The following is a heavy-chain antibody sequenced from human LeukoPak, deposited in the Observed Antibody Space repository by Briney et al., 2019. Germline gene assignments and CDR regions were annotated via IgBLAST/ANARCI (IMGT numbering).Heavy chain of an antibody. J-gene: IGHJ3*02. CDR3: AKAGEADAFDI. Sequence: PGGSLRLSCAASGFTFDDYGMSWVRQAPGKELEWVYLITWDGGSTHYADSVKGRFTISRDNSKNSLYVQMNSLRTDDTALYYCAKAGEADAFDIWGEGTMVTVSS. V-gene: IGHV3-43*02. CDR2: ITWDGGST. CDR1: GFTFDDYG.